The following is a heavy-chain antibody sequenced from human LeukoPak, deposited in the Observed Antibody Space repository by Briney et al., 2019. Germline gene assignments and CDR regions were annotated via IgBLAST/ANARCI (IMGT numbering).Heavy chain of an antibody. CDR3: ARFIYDSSGYYYANFDY. Sequence: AASVKVSCKASGYTFTSYGISWVRQAPGQGLEWMGWISAYNGNTNYAQKLQGRVTMTTDTSTSTAYMELRSLRSDDTAVYYCARFIYDSSGYYYANFDYWGQGTLVTVSS. J-gene: IGHJ4*02. V-gene: IGHV1-18*01. CDR2: ISAYNGNT. CDR1: GYTFTSYG. D-gene: IGHD3-22*01.